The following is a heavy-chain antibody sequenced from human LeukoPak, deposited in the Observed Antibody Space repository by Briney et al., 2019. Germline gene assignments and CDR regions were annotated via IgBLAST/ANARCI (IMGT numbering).Heavy chain of an antibody. CDR2: ISAYNGNT. D-gene: IGHD3-22*01. CDR1: GYTFTNYG. Sequence: ASVKVSCKASGYTFTNYGISWVRQAPGQGLEWMGWISAYNGNTNYAQKFQGRVIMTTDTSTSTAYMELRSLRSDDTAVYYCARDNYYDSSGYRYCFDYWGQGTLVTVSS. CDR3: ARDNYYDSSGYRYCFDY. J-gene: IGHJ4*02. V-gene: IGHV1-18*01.